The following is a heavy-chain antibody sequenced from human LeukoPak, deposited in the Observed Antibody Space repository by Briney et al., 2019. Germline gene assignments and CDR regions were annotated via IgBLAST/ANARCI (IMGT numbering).Heavy chain of an antibody. D-gene: IGHD3-10*01. V-gene: IGHV3-23*01. J-gene: IGHJ4*02. CDR1: GFTFSSYA. CDR2: ISGSAGST. Sequence: GGSLRLSCAASGFTFSSYAMSWVRQAPGKGLEWVSVISGSAGSTYYADSVKGRFTISRDNSKNTLYLQMNSLTAEDTAVYYCAKRVRYGSGNYHFDHWGQGTLVTVSS. CDR3: AKRVRYGSGNYHFDH.